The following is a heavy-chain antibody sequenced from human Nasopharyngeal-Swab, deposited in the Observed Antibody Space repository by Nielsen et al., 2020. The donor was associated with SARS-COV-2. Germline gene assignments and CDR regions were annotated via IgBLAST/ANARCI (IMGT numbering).Heavy chain of an antibody. CDR2: IYPGHSDT. V-gene: IGHV5-51*01. CDR3: ATGDYGSGSSIDY. Sequence: TVSCKGSGYSFTSYWIGWVRQMPGKGLEWMGIIYPGHSDTRYSPPFQGQVTISADKSISTAYLQWSSLKASDTAMYYCATGDYGSGSSIDYWGQGTLVTVSS. D-gene: IGHD3-10*01. CDR1: GYSFTSYW. J-gene: IGHJ4*02.